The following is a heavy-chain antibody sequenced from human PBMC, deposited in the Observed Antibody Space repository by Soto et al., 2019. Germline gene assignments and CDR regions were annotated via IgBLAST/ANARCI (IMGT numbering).Heavy chain of an antibody. CDR2: IYPGDSDT. CDR3: ARDGTAYSGYDYGFYYYGMDV. CDR1: GYSFTSYW. Sequence: GESLKISCKGSGYSFTSYWIGWVRQMPGKGLEWMGIIYPGDSDTRYSPSFQGQVTISADKSISTAYLQWSSLKASDTAMYYCARDGTAYSGYDYGFYYYGMDVWGQGTTVTSP. J-gene: IGHJ6*02. D-gene: IGHD5-12*01. V-gene: IGHV5-51*01.